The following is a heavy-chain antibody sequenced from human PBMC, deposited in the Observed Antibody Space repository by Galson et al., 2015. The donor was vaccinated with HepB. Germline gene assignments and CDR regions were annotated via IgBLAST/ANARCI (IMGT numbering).Heavy chain of an antibody. CDR2: IYPGDSDT. CDR1: GYSFTSYW. V-gene: IGHV5-51*01. CDR3: ARDPSPSGSYYNHFYY. J-gene: IGHJ4*02. Sequence: QSGAEVTKPGESLKISCKGSGYSFTSYWIGWVRQMPGKGLEWMGIIYPGDSDTRYSPSFQGQVTISADKSISTAYLQWSSLKASDTAMYYCARDPSPSGSYYNHFYYWGQGTLVTVSS. D-gene: IGHD3-10*01.